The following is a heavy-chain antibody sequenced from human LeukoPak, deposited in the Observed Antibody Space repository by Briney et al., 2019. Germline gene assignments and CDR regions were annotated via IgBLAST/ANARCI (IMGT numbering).Heavy chain of an antibody. J-gene: IGHJ3*02. V-gene: IGHV3-7*01. Sequence: GGSLRLSCAASGFTFSNYWMSWVRQAPGKGLEWVANIKQDGSEKYYVDSVKGRFTISRDNTKNSLYLQMNSLRAEDTAVYYCGGDLGGNPGAFDIWGQGRMVTVFS. CDR1: GFTFSNYW. CDR3: GGDLGGNPGAFDI. D-gene: IGHD4-23*01. CDR2: IKQDGSEK.